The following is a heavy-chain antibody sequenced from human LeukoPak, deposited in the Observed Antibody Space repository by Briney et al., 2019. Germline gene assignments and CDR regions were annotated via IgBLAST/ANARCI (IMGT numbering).Heavy chain of an antibody. Sequence: SVKVSCKASGGTFISYAISWVRQAPGQGLEWMGGIIPIFGTANYAQKFQGRVTITADESTSTAYMELSSLRSEDTAVYYCARGGYYYDSSGYYTVWFDPWGQGTLVTVSS. CDR3: ARGGYYYDSSGYYTVWFDP. CDR2: IIPIFGTA. J-gene: IGHJ5*02. CDR1: GGTFISYA. V-gene: IGHV1-69*13. D-gene: IGHD3-22*01.